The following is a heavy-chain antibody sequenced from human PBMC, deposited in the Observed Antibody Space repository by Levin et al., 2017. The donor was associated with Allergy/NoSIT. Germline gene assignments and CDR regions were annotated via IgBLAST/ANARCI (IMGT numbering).Heavy chain of an antibody. J-gene: IGHJ4*02. V-gene: IGHV3-20*04. CDR3: ARGHHDPGDY. CDR2: INRNGGGI. D-gene: IGHD7-27*01. Sequence: PGGSLRLSCAASGFTLENYGMKWVRQAPGKGLEWVSGINRNGGGISYADSVRGRFTISRDNAKNSLYLQMNSLGVEDTALYYCARGHHDPGDYWGQGTLVIVSS. CDR1: GFTLENYG.